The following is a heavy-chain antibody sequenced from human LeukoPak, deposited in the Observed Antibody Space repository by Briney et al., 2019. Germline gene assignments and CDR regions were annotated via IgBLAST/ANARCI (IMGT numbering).Heavy chain of an antibody. CDR2: INHSGST. D-gene: IGHD3-3*02. CDR3: ASLAYYYSYMDV. Sequence: SETLSLTCAVYGGSFSGYCWSWIRQPPGKGLEWIGEINHSGSTNYNPSLKSRVTISVDTSKNQFSLKLSSVTAADTAVYYCASLAYYYSYMDVWGKGTTVTVSS. J-gene: IGHJ6*03. CDR1: GGSFSGYC. V-gene: IGHV4-34*01.